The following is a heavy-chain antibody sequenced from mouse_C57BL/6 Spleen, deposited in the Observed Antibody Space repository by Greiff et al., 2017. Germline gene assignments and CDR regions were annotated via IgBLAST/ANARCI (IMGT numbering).Heavy chain of an antibody. CDR3: ARGGTTVLDY. J-gene: IGHJ2*01. D-gene: IGHD1-1*01. CDR2: IDPSDSYT. CDR1: GYTFTSYW. Sequence: QVQLQQPGAELVMPGASVKLSCKASGYTFTSYWMHWVKQRPGQGLEWIGEIDPSDSYTNSNQKFKGKSTLTVDKSSSTAYMQLSSLTSEDSAVYYCARGGTTVLDYWGQGTTLTVSS. V-gene: IGHV1-69*01.